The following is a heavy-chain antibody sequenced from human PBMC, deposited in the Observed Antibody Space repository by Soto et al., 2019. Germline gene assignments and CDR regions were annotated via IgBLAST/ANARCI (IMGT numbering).Heavy chain of an antibody. CDR1: GGSISSYY. D-gene: IGHD6-19*01. J-gene: IGHJ3*02. Sequence: PSETLSLTCTVSGGSISSYYWSWIWQPPPKGLEWIGYIYYSGSTNYNPSLKSRVTISVDTSKNKFSLKLSSVTAADTAVYYCAGAPGGVAGLLDAFDIWGQGTRVTVSS. CDR3: AGAPGGVAGLLDAFDI. CDR2: IYYSGST. V-gene: IGHV4-59*01.